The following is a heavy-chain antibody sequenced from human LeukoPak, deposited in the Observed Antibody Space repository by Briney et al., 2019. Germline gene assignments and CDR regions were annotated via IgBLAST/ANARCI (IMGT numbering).Heavy chain of an antibody. D-gene: IGHD3-3*01. CDR3: ARDRAYYDFWSGYLDAFDI. V-gene: IGHV3-7*01. CDR2: IKQDGSEK. CDR1: GFTFSGYW. J-gene: IGHJ3*02. Sequence: GSLRLSCTTSGFTFSGYWMSWVRQAPGKGLEWVANIKQDGSEKYYVDSVKGRFTISRDNAKNSLYLQMNSLRAEDTAVYYCARDRAYYDFWSGYLDAFDIWGQGTMVTVSS.